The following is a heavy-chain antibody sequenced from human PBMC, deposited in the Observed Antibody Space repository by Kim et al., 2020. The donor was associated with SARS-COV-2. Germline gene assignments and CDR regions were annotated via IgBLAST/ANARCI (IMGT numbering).Heavy chain of an antibody. V-gene: IGHV6-1*01. J-gene: IGHJ3*02. CDR3: ARDTPGQKAYDI. Sequence: DYAGSVTSRITINADTSKNRFSLQLNSVSPEDTAVYYCARDTPGQKAYDIWGQGTMVTVSS.